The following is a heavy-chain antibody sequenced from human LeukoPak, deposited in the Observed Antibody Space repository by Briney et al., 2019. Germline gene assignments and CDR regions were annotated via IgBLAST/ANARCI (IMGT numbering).Heavy chain of an antibody. Sequence: GGSLRLSCAASGFTFSSYWMSWIRQAPGKGLEWVSYISSSGSTIYYADSVKGRFTISRDNAKNSLYLQMNSLRAEDTAVYYCARDWAYSSSPLDVWGQGTTVTVSS. V-gene: IGHV3-11*01. CDR3: ARDWAYSSSPLDV. CDR2: ISSSGSTI. D-gene: IGHD6-6*01. J-gene: IGHJ6*02. CDR1: GFTFSSYW.